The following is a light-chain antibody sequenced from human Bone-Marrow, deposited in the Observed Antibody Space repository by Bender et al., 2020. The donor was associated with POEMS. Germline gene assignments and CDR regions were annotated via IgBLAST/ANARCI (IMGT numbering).Light chain of an antibody. CDR1: SSDVGTYYL. J-gene: IGLJ3*02. V-gene: IGLV2-14*02. CDR3: NSFTISSTWV. Sequence: QSALTQPASVSGSPGQSITISCTGTSSDVGTYYLVSWYQQLPGKGPNLIIYEVTKRPSGIFTRFSGSKAGNTACLTISGLQAEDEADYYCNSFTISSTWVFGGGTKLTVL. CDR2: EVT.